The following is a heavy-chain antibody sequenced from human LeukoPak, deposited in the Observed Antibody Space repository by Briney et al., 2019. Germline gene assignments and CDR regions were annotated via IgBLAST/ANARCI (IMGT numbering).Heavy chain of an antibody. D-gene: IGHD3-10*01. CDR3: VRDFGFGDLSPYYYYYMDV. CDR2: ICGSGSST. J-gene: IGHJ6*03. Sequence: PRRSLRLSCATSGFTFSSFAMGWVRQAPGEGLEWVSAICGSGSSTIYADSVKGPFTIFRDNSKNTLYLLMTSLRAEDTALYYCVRDFGFGDLSPYYYYYMDVWGNGTTVTVS. V-gene: IGHV3-23*01. CDR1: GFTFSSFA.